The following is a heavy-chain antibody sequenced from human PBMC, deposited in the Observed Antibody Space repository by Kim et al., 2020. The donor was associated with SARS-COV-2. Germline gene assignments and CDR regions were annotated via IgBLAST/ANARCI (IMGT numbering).Heavy chain of an antibody. Sequence: SETLSLTCTVSGGSISSGGYYWSWIRQHPGKGLEWIGYIYYSGSTYYNPSLKSRVTISVDTSKNQFSLKLSSVTAADTAVYYCAREKVAAHYYYYYGMDVWGQGTTVTVSS. CDR3: AREKVAAHYYYYYGMDV. CDR2: IYYSGST. CDR1: GGSISSGGYY. D-gene: IGHD6-25*01. V-gene: IGHV4-31*03. J-gene: IGHJ6*02.